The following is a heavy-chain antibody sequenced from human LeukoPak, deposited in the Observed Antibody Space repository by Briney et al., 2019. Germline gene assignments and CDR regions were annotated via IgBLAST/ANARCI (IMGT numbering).Heavy chain of an antibody. V-gene: IGHV3-30-3*01. CDR1: GFTFSSYA. D-gene: IGHD6-13*01. CDR3: ARDREAAGTGYFQH. J-gene: IGHJ1*01. Sequence: GGSLRLSCAASGFTFSSYAMHWVRQAPGKRLEWVAVISYDGSNKYYADSVKGRFTISRDNSKNTLYLQMNSLRAEDTAVYYCARDREAAGTGYFQHWGQGTLVTVSS. CDR2: ISYDGSNK.